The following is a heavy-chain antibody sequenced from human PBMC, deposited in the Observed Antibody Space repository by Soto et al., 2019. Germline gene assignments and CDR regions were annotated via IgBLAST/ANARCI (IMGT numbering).Heavy chain of an antibody. Sequence: APVKVSCKASGYTFSTYTMHWVHQAPGQRLEWIGWISAGNGNTKDSQKMQGRVTITRDTSASTAYMELSSLTSEDTAVYYCARELLYSSSLRYYYAWSGWRKG. CDR1: GYTFSTYT. V-gene: IGHV1-3*01. CDR2: ISAGNGNT. CDR3: ARELLYSSSLRYYYAWSG. D-gene: IGHD6-6*01. J-gene: IGHJ6*04.